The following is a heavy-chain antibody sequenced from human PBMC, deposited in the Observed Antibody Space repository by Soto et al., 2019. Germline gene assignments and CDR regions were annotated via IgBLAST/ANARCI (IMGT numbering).Heavy chain of an antibody. CDR3: AKIGHSTRHTADYYYGLDV. CDR2: ISYDGSNK. J-gene: IGHJ6*02. CDR1: GFTFSSYG. V-gene: IGHV3-30*18. Sequence: PGGSLRLSCAASGFTFSSYGMHWVRQAPGKGLEWVAVISYDGSNKYYADSVKGRFTISRDNSKNTLYLQMNSLRAEDTAVYYCAKIGHSTRHTADYYYGLDVWGQGTTVTVSS. D-gene: IGHD6-13*01.